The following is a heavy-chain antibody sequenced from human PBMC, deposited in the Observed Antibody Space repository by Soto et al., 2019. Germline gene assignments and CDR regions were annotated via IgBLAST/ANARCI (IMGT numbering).Heavy chain of an antibody. V-gene: IGHV1-69*08. Sequence: QVQLVQSGAEVKKPGSSVKVSCKASGGTFSSYTISWVRQAPGQGLEWMGRIIPILGIANYAQKFQGRVTITADKSTSTAYMELSSLRSEDTGVYDCARDEKRIWFDPWGQGTLVTVSS. CDR1: GGTFSSYT. J-gene: IGHJ5*02. CDR3: ARDEKRIWFDP. CDR2: IIPILGIA.